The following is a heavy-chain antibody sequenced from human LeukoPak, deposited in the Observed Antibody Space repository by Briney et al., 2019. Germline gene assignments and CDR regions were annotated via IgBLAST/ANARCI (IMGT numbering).Heavy chain of an antibody. CDR3: ARDLSGLYYYDSSGPRDLYYYMDV. CDR2: ISSSSSTI. D-gene: IGHD3-22*01. V-gene: IGHV3-48*01. Sequence: GGSLRLSCAASGFTFSSYSMNWVRQAPGQGLEWVSYISSSSSTISYADSVKGRFTISRDNAKNSLYLQMNSLRAEDTAVYYCARDLSGLYYYDSSGPRDLYYYMDVWGKGTTVTVSS. CDR1: GFTFSSYS. J-gene: IGHJ6*03.